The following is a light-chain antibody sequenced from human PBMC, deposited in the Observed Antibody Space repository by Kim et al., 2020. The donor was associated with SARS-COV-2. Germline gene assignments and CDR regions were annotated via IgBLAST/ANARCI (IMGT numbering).Light chain of an antibody. J-gene: IGLJ1*01. CDR2: GKN. CDR3: NSRDSSGNHYV. CDR1: SLSSYY. V-gene: IGLV3-19*01. Sequence: WGQTVRITCQGDSLSSYYASWYQQKPGQAPVLVIYGKNNRPSGIPDRFSGSSSGNTASLTITGAQAEDEADYYCNSRDSSGNHYVFGTGTKVTVL.